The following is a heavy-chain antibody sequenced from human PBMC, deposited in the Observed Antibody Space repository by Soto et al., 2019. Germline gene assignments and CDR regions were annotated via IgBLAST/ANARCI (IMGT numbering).Heavy chain of an antibody. J-gene: IGHJ4*02. D-gene: IGHD1-1*01. Sequence: SETLSLTCTVSGDSISTNSYSWGWIRQPPGQGLEWIGLFYYSGSTYYNPSLKSRVTISVDTSKNQFSLKLSSVTAADTAVYYCARRYGYSFDYWGQGTLVTVSS. CDR2: FYYSGST. V-gene: IGHV4-39*07. CDR1: GDSISTNSYS. CDR3: ARRYGYSFDY.